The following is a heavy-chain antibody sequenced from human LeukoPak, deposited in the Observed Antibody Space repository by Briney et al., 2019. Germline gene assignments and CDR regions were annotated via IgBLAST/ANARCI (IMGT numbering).Heavy chain of an antibody. CDR2: IRYDGSNK. CDR3: AKGQIVATRRSDDAFDI. Sequence: GGSLRLSCAASGFTFSSYGMHWVRQAPGKGLEWVAFIRYDGSNKYYADSVKGRFTISRDNSKNTLYLQMNSLRAEDTAVYYCAKGQIVATRRSDDAFDIWGQGTMVTVSS. D-gene: IGHD5-12*01. V-gene: IGHV3-30*02. CDR1: GFTFSSYG. J-gene: IGHJ3*02.